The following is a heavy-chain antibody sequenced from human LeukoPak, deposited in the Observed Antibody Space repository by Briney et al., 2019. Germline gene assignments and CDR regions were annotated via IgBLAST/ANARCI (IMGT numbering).Heavy chain of an antibody. CDR1: GFTFSSYG. Sequence: PGGSLRLSCAASGFTFSSYGMHWVRQAPGKGLEWVAVIWYGGSNKYYADSVKGRFTISRDNSKNTLYLQMNSLRAEDTAVYYCAKGGYQPYYYYYMDVWGKGTTVTVSS. V-gene: IGHV3-33*08. CDR2: IWYGGSNK. CDR3: AKGGYQPYYYYYMDV. D-gene: IGHD2-2*01. J-gene: IGHJ6*03.